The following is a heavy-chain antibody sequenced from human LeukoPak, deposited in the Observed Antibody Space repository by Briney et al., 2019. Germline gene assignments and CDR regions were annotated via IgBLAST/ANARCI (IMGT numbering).Heavy chain of an antibody. CDR1: GFSLITYN. Sequence: GGSLRLSCAASGFSLITYNMNWVRQAPGKGLEWVSSISSTSSHIYYADSVKGRFTISRDNAKNSLYLQMNSLRAEDTAVYYCASGLPPGIIDYWGQGTLVTVSS. D-gene: IGHD1-14*01. J-gene: IGHJ4*02. CDR3: ASGLPPGIIDY. CDR2: ISSTSSHI. V-gene: IGHV3-21*06.